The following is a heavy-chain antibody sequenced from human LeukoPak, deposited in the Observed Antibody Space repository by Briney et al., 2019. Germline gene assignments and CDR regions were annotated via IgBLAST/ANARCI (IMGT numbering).Heavy chain of an antibody. V-gene: IGHV3-21*01. J-gene: IGHJ3*02. Sequence: GGSLRLSCAASGFTFSSYSMNWVRQAPGKGLEWVSSISSSSSYIYYADSVKGRFTISRDNAKNSLYLQMNSLRAEDTAVYYCARGRAGYSYGYAAFDIWGQGTMVTVSS. CDR2: ISSSSSYI. CDR1: GFTFSSYS. D-gene: IGHD5-18*01. CDR3: ARGRAGYSYGYAAFDI.